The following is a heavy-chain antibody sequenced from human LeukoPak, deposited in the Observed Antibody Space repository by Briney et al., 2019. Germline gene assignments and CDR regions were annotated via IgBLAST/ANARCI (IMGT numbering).Heavy chain of an antibody. CDR1: GGSISSYF. CDR3: ERGGTYYYDSSGYFPFDY. D-gene: IGHD3-22*01. Sequence: KPSETLSFTCTVSGGSISSYFWCWIRPPTRKGLEWSGFIYYSGSTNYTPSLKSRVTISVDTSKNQFSLKLSSVTAADTAVYYCERGGTYYYDSSGYFPFDYWGQGTLVTVSS. CDR2: IYYSGST. J-gene: IGHJ4*02. V-gene: IGHV4-59*01.